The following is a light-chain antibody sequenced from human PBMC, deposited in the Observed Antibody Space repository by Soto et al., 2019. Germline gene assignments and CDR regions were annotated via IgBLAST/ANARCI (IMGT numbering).Light chain of an antibody. Sequence: DIQMTQSPSSLSASVGDRVTITCRASQSISSYLNWYQQKPGKAPKLLIYAASSLQSGVPSRFSGSRSGTDLALTISSLQPEDFATYYCQQSYGTALTFGGGTKVESK. J-gene: IGKJ4*01. V-gene: IGKV1-39*01. CDR1: QSISSY. CDR3: QQSYGTALT. CDR2: AAS.